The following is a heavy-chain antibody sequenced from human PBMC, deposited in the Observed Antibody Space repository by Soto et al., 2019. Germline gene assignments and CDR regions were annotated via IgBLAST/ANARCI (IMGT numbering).Heavy chain of an antibody. CDR1: GGSFSGYC. V-gene: IGHV4-34*01. CDR3: AGYSNSWSKYVKH. J-gene: IGHJ1*01. D-gene: IGHD6-13*01. Sequence: VQLQQWGAGLLKPSETLSLTCAVYGGSFSGYCWSWIRQTPGERLEWVGDICHGGGANYNPSLKSRVSFSMDPSKNRFSLKLNSVMAADTAVYYCAGYSNSWSKYVKHWGRGSLVTVSS. CDR2: ICHGGGA.